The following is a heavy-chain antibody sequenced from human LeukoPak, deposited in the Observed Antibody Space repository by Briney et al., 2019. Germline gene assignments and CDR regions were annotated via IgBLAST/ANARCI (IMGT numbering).Heavy chain of an antibody. V-gene: IGHV3-48*03. CDR3: ARVIGGAVFDY. J-gene: IGHJ4*02. D-gene: IGHD3-22*01. CDR1: GFTFSSYE. CDR2: ISSSGSTI. Sequence: QTGGSLRLSCAASGFTFSSYEMNWVRQAPGKGLEWVSYISSSGSTIYYADSVKGRFTISRDNAKTSLYLQMNSLRAEDTAVYYCARVIGGAVFDYWGQGTLVTVSS.